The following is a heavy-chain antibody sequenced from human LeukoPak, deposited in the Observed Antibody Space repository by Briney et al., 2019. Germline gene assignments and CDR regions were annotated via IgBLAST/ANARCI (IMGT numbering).Heavy chain of an antibody. Sequence: PSETLSLTCSVSGDSIISYYWSWIRQPPGKGLEWIGYIYYSGNTNYNPSLKSRVTISVDTSKNQFSLKLSSVTAADTAVYYCARHYDSSGYRPFGYWGQGTLVTVSS. V-gene: IGHV4-59*08. CDR1: GDSIISYY. CDR3: ARHYDSSGYRPFGY. D-gene: IGHD3-22*01. CDR2: IYYSGNT. J-gene: IGHJ4*02.